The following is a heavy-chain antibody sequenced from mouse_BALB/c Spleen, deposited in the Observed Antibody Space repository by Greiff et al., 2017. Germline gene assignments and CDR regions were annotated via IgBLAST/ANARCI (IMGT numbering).Heavy chain of an antibody. CDR2: ISTYYGDA. CDR1: GYTFTDYA. J-gene: IGHJ2*01. CDR3: ARDGFDY. Sequence: QVQLQQSGAELVRPGVSVKISCKGSGYTFTDYAMHWVKQSHAKSLEWIGVISTYYGDASYNQKFKGKATMTVDKSSSAAYMELARLTSEDSAIYYCARDGFDYWGQGTTLTVSS. D-gene: IGHD2-3*01. V-gene: IGHV1S137*01.